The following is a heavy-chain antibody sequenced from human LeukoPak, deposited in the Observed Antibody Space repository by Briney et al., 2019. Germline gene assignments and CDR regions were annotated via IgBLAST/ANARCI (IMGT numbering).Heavy chain of an antibody. V-gene: IGHV3-23*01. D-gene: IGHD3-22*01. Sequence: PGGSLRLSCAASGFTFSSYAMSWVRQAPEKGLEWVSAISGSGGSTYYADSVKGRFTISRDNSKNTLYLQMNSLRAEDTAVYYCAKLWRSGYYYFDYWGQGTLVTVSS. J-gene: IGHJ4*02. CDR1: GFTFSSYA. CDR2: ISGSGGST. CDR3: AKLWRSGYYYFDY.